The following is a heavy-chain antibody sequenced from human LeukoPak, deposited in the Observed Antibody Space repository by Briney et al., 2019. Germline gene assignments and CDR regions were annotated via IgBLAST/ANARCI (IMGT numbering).Heavy chain of an antibody. Sequence: PGGSLRLSCAASGFTFSSYAMSWVRQAPGKGLEWVSAISGSGGSTYYADSVKGRFTISRDNSKNTLYLQMNSLRAEDTAVYYCAKADIYCSSTSCSYFDYWGQGTLVTVSS. J-gene: IGHJ4*02. V-gene: IGHV3-23*01. D-gene: IGHD2-2*01. CDR2: ISGSGGST. CDR1: GFTFSSYA. CDR3: AKADIYCSSTSCSYFDY.